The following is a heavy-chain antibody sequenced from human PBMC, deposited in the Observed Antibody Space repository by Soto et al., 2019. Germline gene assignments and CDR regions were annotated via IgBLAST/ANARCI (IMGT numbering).Heavy chain of an antibody. V-gene: IGHV3-30*18. CDR2: ISYDGSHT. D-gene: IGHD1-26*01. J-gene: IGHJ6*02. CDR3: AKGAPGGSYYYYYGMDV. Sequence: PGGSLRLSCVASGFTFSSYGMHWVRQTPSKGLEWVSVISYDGSHTHYADSVRGRFTVSRDNSKSTVYLQMNTLRPDDTAVYYCAKGAPGGSYYYYYGMDVWGQGTTVTVSS. CDR1: GFTFSSYG.